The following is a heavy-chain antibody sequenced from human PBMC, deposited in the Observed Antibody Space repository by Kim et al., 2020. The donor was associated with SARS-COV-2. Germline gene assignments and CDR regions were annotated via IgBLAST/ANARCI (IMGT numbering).Heavy chain of an antibody. V-gene: IGHV5-51*01. Sequence: TRYSPSFQGQVTISADKSISTAYLQWSSLKASDTAMYYCARPQGARAFDIWGQGTMVTVSS. CDR2: T. CDR3: ARPQGARAFDI. J-gene: IGHJ3*02.